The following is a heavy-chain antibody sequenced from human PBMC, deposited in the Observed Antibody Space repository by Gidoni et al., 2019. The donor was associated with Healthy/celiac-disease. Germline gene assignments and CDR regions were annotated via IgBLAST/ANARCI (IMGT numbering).Heavy chain of an antibody. CDR1: GFTFSSYA. D-gene: IGHD3-10*01. J-gene: IGHJ2*01. CDR2: ISYDGSNK. CDR3: AREGRGRGRYFDL. Sequence: QVQLVESGGGVVQPGRSLRLSCAASGFTFSSYAMHWVRQAPGKGLEWVAVISYDGSNKYYADSVKGRFTISRDNSKNTLYLQMNSLRAEDTAVYYCAREGRGRGRYFDLWGRGTLVTVSS. V-gene: IGHV3-30-3*01.